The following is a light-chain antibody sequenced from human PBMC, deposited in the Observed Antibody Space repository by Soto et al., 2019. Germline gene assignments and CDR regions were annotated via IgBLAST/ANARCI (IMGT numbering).Light chain of an antibody. CDR2: EVG. CDR1: SSDVDTYNR. CDR3: CSYAGSHTWV. J-gene: IGLJ1*01. Sequence: QSVPTQPRSVSGSPGQSVTISCTGTSSDVDTYNRVSWYQQPPGTAPKLMIYEVGNRPSGVPDRFSGSRSGNTASLAISGLQAEDEADYYCCSYAGSHTWVFGTGTKLTVL. V-gene: IGLV2-18*02.